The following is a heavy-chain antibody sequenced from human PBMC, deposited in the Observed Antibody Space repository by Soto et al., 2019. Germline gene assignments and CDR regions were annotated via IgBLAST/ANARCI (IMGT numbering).Heavy chain of an antibody. Sequence: GGSLRLSCTASEFTFSDYYMSWIRQAPGKGLEWVSYISSSSSYTNYADSVKGRFTISRDNAKNSLYLQMNSLRAGDTAVYYCARAGVYGSFDIWGQGTMVTVSS. CDR1: EFTFSDYY. CDR3: ARAGVYGSFDI. CDR2: ISSSSSYT. V-gene: IGHV3-11*06. J-gene: IGHJ3*02. D-gene: IGHD4-17*01.